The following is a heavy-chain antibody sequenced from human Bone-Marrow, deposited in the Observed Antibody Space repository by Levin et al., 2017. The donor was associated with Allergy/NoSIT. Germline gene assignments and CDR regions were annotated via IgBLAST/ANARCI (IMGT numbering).Heavy chain of an antibody. D-gene: IGHD6-13*01. CDR3: AKETGYASRRDFDY. CDR1: GFTFRSYG. Sequence: PGESLKISCAASGFTFRSYGMHWVRQAPGKGLEWVAVISYDGSDKYYADSVKGRFTISRDNSKNTLFLQMNSLRAEDTAVYYCAKETGYASRRDFDYWGQGTLVTVSS. CDR2: ISYDGSDK. J-gene: IGHJ4*02. V-gene: IGHV3-30*18.